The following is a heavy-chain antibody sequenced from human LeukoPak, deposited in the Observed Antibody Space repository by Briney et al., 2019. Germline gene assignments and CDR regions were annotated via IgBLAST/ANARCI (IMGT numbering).Heavy chain of an antibody. Sequence: SETLSLTCAVSGGSVSVGSYYWSWIRQPPGKGLECIGYIYYSGSTNFNPSLKSRVTISVDTSKNQFSLNLSSVTAADTAVYYCARTPITIFANWFDPWGQGTLVTVSS. J-gene: IGHJ5*02. CDR2: IYYSGST. D-gene: IGHD3-3*01. CDR3: ARTPITIFANWFDP. CDR1: GGSVSVGSYY. V-gene: IGHV4-61*01.